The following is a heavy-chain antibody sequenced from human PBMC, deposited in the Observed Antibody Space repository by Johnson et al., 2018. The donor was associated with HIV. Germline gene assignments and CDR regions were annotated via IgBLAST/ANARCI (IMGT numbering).Heavy chain of an antibody. V-gene: IGHV3-15*01. CDR1: GLSFTGAW. CDR3: TTVARWIRTVAAFDV. CDR2: IKSKTDGGTV. J-gene: IGHJ3*01. Sequence: VQLVESGGGLVKPGGSLTLSCAVSGLSFTGAWVSWVRQAPGNGLEWVGRIKSKTDGGTVDYAAPVKDRFTISRDDSKSTLYLQMKSMKTEDTAVYYCTTVARWIRTVAAFDVWGQGTMVTVSS. D-gene: IGHD5-18*01.